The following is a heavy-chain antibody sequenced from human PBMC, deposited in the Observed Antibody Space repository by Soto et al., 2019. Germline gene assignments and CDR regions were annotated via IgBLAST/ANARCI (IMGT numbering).Heavy chain of an antibody. CDR1: GGTFSTYS. J-gene: IGHJ3*02. V-gene: IGHV1-69*02. Sequence: QVQLVQSGAEVKKPGSSVKVSCKDSGGTFSTYSMFWVRQAPGQGLEWMGRIIPILGIAHYAQKFQGRVTITADKSTSTAYMELSSLRSEDTALYYCTIGSWSGEVFDIWGQGTMVTVSS. D-gene: IGHD2-21*01. CDR3: TIGSWSGEVFDI. CDR2: IIPILGIA.